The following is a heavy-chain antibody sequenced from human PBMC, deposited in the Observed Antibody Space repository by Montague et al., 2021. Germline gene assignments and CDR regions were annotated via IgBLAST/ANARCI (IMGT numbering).Heavy chain of an antibody. CDR1: GGSISSDSYY. J-gene: IGHJ6*02. Sequence: TLSLTCTVSGGSISSDSYYWSWNRQPAGKGLKWIGHLHTTGSSNHNPTLKRRVTISMDTTKNQFSLNLVSATAAATAVYYCHVWQNDYHGVGVWGLGTTVTVSS. V-gene: IGHV4-61*09. CDR2: LHTTGSS. CDR3: HVWQNDYHGVGV. D-gene: IGHD2-21*01.